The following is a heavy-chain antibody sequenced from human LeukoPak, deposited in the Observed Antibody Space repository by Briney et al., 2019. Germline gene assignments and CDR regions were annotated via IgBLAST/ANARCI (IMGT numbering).Heavy chain of an antibody. Sequence: PSETLSLTCAVYGGSFSDYFWTWIRQPPGMGLEWIGEINYSGSTNYNPSLKSRVTISVDTSKKQLSQKLTSVTAADAAVYYCAYTTSRRKIFDYWGQGTLVTVSS. CDR3: AYTTSRRKIFDY. J-gene: IGHJ4*02. CDR1: GGSFSDYF. CDR2: INYSGST. V-gene: IGHV4-34*01. D-gene: IGHD2-2*02.